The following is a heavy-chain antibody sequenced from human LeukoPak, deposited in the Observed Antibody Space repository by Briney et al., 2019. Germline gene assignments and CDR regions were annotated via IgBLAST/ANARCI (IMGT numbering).Heavy chain of an antibody. CDR3: ARVAAGGNRFWFDP. J-gene: IGHJ5*02. V-gene: IGHV1-69*06. CDR1: GDTFVNYA. Sequence: SVKVSCKASGDTFVNYAISWVRQAPGQGLEWMESVIPIFGTPNNAQKFQGRVTITADKSTNTAYMELSSLRSEDTAVFYCARVAAGGNRFWFDPWGQGTLVTVSS. D-gene: IGHD6-13*01. CDR2: VIPIFGTP.